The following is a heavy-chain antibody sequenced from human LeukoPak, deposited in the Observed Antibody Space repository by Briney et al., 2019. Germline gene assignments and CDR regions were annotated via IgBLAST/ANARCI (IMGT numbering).Heavy chain of an antibody. D-gene: IGHD3-3*01. CDR2: INQDGSEK. V-gene: IGHV3-7*01. CDR3: ARDQGFSYYYYYMDV. Sequence: GGSLRLSCAASGFTFSRYWMSWVRQAPGKGLEWVANINQDGSEKYYVDSVKGRFTISRDNAKNSLYLQMNSLRAEDTAVYYCARDQGFSYYYYYMDVWGKGTTVTVSS. CDR1: GFTFSRYW. J-gene: IGHJ6*03.